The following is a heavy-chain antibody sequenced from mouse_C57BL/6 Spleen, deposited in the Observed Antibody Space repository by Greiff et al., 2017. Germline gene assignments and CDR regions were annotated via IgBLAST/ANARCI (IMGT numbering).Heavy chain of an antibody. CDR1: GYAFSSSW. V-gene: IGHV1-82*01. CDR3: ARGGYYGFDY. Sequence: VQLQESGPELVKPGASVKISCKASGYAFSSSWMNWVKQRPGKGLEWIGRIYPGDGDTNYNGKFKGKATLTVDKSSSTAYMQLSSLTSEDSAVYFCARGGYYGFDYWGQGTTLTVSS. CDR2: IYPGDGDT. J-gene: IGHJ2*01. D-gene: IGHD1-1*01.